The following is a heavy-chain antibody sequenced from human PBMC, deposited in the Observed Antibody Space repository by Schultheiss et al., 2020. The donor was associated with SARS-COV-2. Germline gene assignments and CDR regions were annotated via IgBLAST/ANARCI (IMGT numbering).Heavy chain of an antibody. CDR3: ARDALGY. CDR1: GGSFSGYY. CDR2: IYYSGST. V-gene: IGHV4-59*01. Sequence: SQTLSLTCAVYGGSFSGYYWSWIRQPPGKGLEWIGYIYYSGSTNYNPSLKSRVTISVDTSKNQFSLKLSSVTAADTAVYYCARDALGYWGQGTLVTVSS. J-gene: IGHJ4*02.